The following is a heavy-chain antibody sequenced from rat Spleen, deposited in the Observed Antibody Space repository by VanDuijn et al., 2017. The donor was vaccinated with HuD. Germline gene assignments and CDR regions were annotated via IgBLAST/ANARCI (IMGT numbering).Heavy chain of an antibody. V-gene: IGHV5-46*01. CDR1: GFTFSSFP. Sequence: EVQLVESGGGLVQPGRSMKLSCAASGFTFSSFPMAWVRQAPTKGLEWVATISTSGGSTYYRDSVKGRFTISRDNAKSTLYLQMNSLRSEDTATYYCTRYLQYFDYWGQGVMVTVSS. CDR2: ISTSGGST. D-gene: IGHD2-1*01. CDR3: TRYLQYFDY. J-gene: IGHJ2*01.